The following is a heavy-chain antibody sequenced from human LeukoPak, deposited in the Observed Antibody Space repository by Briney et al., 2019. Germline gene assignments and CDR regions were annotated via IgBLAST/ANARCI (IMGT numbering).Heavy chain of an antibody. CDR3: ARAQRARGVIVYYYYYYMDV. Sequence: SETLSLTCTVSGGSISSYYWSWIRQPPGKGLEWIGYIYYSGSTNYNPSLKSRVTISVDTSKNQFSLKLSSVTAADTAVYYCARAQRARGVIVYYYYYYMDVWGKGTTVTISS. J-gene: IGHJ6*03. D-gene: IGHD3-16*02. CDR1: GGSISSYY. V-gene: IGHV4-59*01. CDR2: IYYSGST.